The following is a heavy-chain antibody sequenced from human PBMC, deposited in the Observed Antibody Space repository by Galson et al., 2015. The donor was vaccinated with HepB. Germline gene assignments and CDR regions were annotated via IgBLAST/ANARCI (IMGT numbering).Heavy chain of an antibody. J-gene: IGHJ3*01. CDR3: AREAGVGGTMTGGNDAFDV. CDR2: IWFDGSAT. D-gene: IGHD4-23*01. CDR1: GFAFSGYV. Sequence: SLRLSCAASGFAFSGYVMQWVRQAPGRGLEWVSLIWFDGSATRYADSVKGRFTTSRDNSKNMLYLEMNSLTAEDTAVYFCAREAGVGGTMTGGNDAFDVWGQGTLVSVSS. V-gene: IGHV3-33*01.